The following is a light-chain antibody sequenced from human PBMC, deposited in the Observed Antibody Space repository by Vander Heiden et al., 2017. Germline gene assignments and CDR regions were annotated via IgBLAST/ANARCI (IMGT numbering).Light chain of an antibody. CDR3: QQSYSTPLT. J-gene: IGKJ4*01. Sequence: DIQMTQSPSSLSASVGDRVTITCRASQSIRSYLNWYQQKPGKAAKLLIYAASSLQSGVPSRFSGRGSGTDFTLTISSLQPEDFATYYCQQSYSTPLTFGGGTKVEIK. CDR1: QSIRSY. V-gene: IGKV1-39*01. CDR2: AAS.